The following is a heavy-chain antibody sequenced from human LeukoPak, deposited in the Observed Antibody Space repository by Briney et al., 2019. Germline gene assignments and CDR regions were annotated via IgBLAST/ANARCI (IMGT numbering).Heavy chain of an antibody. CDR1: GYTFTGYY. Sequence: GSVKVSCKASGYTFTGYYMHWVGQAPGQGLEWMGWINPNSGGTNYAQKFQGRVTITRDTSISTAYMELSRLRSDDTAVYYCARRDYYGSGSYYSHNWFDPWGQGTLVTVSS. CDR3: ARRDYYGSGSYYSHNWFDP. CDR2: INPNSGGT. J-gene: IGHJ5*02. V-gene: IGHV1-2*02. D-gene: IGHD3-10*01.